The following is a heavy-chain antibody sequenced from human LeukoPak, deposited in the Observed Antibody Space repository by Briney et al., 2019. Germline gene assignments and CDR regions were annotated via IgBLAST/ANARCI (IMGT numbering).Heavy chain of an antibody. D-gene: IGHD5-18*01. CDR3: ARDRMDTALAFFFDY. CDR1: GGSIISYGYY. Sequence: SETLSLTCSVSGGSIISYGYYWTWIRQYPGKGLEWIGNIFYNGTTYYNPSFKGRVTVSGDTSKNQFSLNLNSLTAADAAVYYCARDRMDTALAFFFDYWGQGTLVTVSS. CDR2: IFYNGTT. J-gene: IGHJ4*02. V-gene: IGHV4-31*03.